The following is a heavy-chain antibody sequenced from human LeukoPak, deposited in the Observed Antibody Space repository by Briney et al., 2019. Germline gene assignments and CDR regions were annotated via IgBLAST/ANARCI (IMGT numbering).Heavy chain of an antibody. J-gene: IGHJ5*02. Sequence: GGSLRLSCTASGFTFGDYAMSWVRQAPGKGLEWVGFIRSKAYGGTTEYAASVKGRFIISRDDSKSIAYLQMNSLKTEDTAVYYCTRVPYDYVWGSYRYAWFDPRGQGTLVTVSS. D-gene: IGHD3-16*02. CDR2: IRSKAYGGTT. CDR1: GFTFGDYA. V-gene: IGHV3-49*04. CDR3: TRVPYDYVWGSYRYAWFDP.